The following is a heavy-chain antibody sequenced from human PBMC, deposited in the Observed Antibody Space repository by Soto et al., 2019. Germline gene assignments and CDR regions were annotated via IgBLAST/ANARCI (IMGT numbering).Heavy chain of an antibody. CDR2: TYYRSKWYN. CDR1: GDSVSSNSAA. Sequence: SPTLSLTCAISGDSVSSNSAAWNWIRQSPSRGLEWLGRTYYRSKWYNDYAVSVKSRITINPDTSKNQFSLQLNSVTPEDTAVYYCAREGRGVGSYCSGGSCVQGYYYYYGMDVWGQGTTVTVSS. CDR3: AREGRGVGSYCSGGSCVQGYYYYYGMDV. J-gene: IGHJ6*02. V-gene: IGHV6-1*01. D-gene: IGHD2-15*01.